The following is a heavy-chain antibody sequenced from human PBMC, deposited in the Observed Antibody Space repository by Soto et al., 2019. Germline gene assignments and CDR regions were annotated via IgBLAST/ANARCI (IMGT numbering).Heavy chain of an antibody. D-gene: IGHD3-22*01. CDR3: ARDSHSSGEGRPNGLYTIDY. CDR2: IDDSGST. Sequence: QVQLQESGPGLVKPSETLSLTCSVSGGSISEYYWTWIRQPPGKGLEWIGHIDDSGSTNYSPSLKSRVTISLDTSKSQFSLRLSSVTAADTAVYYCARDSHSSGEGRPNGLYTIDYWGQGTLVTVSS. CDR1: GGSISEYY. V-gene: IGHV4-59*01. J-gene: IGHJ4*02.